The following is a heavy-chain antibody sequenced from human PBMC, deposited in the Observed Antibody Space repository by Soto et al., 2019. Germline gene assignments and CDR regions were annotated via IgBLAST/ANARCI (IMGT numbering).Heavy chain of an antibody. Sequence: QVQLVQSGAEVKTPGASVRVSCKTSGYTFPSYDINWVRQVTGQGLEWMGWMNPNSGYTGHTQKFQGRVTMTRDTSTSTAYMELSSLRSEDTAVYYCARTAGDLDYWGQGTLVTVSS. CDR3: ARTAGDLDY. D-gene: IGHD3-10*01. CDR1: GYTFPSYD. J-gene: IGHJ4*02. V-gene: IGHV1-8*01. CDR2: MNPNSGYT.